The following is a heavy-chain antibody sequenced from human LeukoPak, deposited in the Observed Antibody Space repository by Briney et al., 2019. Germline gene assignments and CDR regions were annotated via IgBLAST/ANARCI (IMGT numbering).Heavy chain of an antibody. CDR2: IIPIFGTA. V-gene: IGHV1-69*05. J-gene: IGHJ4*02. D-gene: IGHD4-23*01. CDR1: GGTFSSYA. CDR3: ARDYGNGGKLDY. Sequence: ASVKVSCKASGGTFSSYAISWVRQAPGQGLEWMGGIIPIFGTANYAQKFQGRVTITTDESTSTAYMELSSLGSEDTAVYYCARDYGNGGKLDYWGQGTLVTVSS.